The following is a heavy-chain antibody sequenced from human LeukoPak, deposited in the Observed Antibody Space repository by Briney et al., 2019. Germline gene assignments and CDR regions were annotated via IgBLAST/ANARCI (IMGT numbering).Heavy chain of an antibody. Sequence: PSETLSLTCTVSGGSISSYYWSWIRQPPGKGLEWIGYIYYSGSTNYNPSLKSRVTISVDTSKNQFSLKLSSVTAADTAVYYCARSPRYYDFWSGYYLFDSFDYWGQGTLVAVSS. CDR2: IYYSGST. CDR1: GGSISSYY. V-gene: IGHV4-59*01. D-gene: IGHD3-3*01. CDR3: ARSPRYYDFWSGYYLFDSFDY. J-gene: IGHJ4*02.